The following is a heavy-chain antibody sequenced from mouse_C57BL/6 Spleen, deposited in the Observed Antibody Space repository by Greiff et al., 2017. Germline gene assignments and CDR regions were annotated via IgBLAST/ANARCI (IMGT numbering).Heavy chain of an antibody. CDR2: IWRGGST. V-gene: IGHV2-5*01. D-gene: IGHD2-4*01. J-gene: IGHJ4*01. Sequence: VKLMESGPGLVQPSQSLSITCTVSGFSLTSYGVHWVRQSPGKGLEWLGVIWRGGSTDYNAAFMSRLSITKDNSKSQVFFKMNSLQADDTAIYYCAKRDDYDEGYAMDYWGQGTSVTVSS. CDR1: GFSLTSYG. CDR3: AKRDDYDEGYAMDY.